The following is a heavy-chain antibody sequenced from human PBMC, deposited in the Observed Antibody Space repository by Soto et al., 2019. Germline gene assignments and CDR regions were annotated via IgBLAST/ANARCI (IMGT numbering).Heavy chain of an antibody. CDR1: GFTFSAYG. D-gene: IGHD1-26*01. V-gene: IGHV3-33*01. J-gene: IGHJ4*02. Sequence: QVQLVESGGGVVQPGRSLRLSCAASGFTFSAYGMHWVRQAPGKGLEWVAVIWYDASNEYYADSVKGRFTISRDSSKNTLYLEMNSLRAEDTAVYYCARHSGYYFDYWGQGTLVTVSS. CDR2: IWYDASNE. CDR3: ARHSGYYFDY.